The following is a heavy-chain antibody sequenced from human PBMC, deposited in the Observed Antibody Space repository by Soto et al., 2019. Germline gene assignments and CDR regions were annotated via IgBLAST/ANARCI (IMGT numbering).Heavy chain of an antibody. CDR2: IYTSGST. D-gene: IGHD3-3*02. V-gene: IGHV4-4*07. Sequence: PSETLSLTCTVSGGSISSYYWSWIRQPAGKGLEWIGRIYTSGSTNYNPSLKSRVTMSVDTSKNQFSLKLSSVTAADTAVYYCARGGATHVWYYYYGMDVWGQGTTVTVYS. CDR3: ARGGATHVWYYYYGMDV. CDR1: GGSISSYY. J-gene: IGHJ6*02.